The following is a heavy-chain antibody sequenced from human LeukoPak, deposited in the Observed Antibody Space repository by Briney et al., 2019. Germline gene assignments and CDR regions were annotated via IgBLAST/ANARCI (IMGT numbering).Heavy chain of an antibody. J-gene: IGHJ4*02. V-gene: IGHV3-74*01. CDR2: INSDGSST. Sequence: PGGSLRLSCAASGFTFSSYWMHWVCHAPGKGLVWVSRINSDGSSTSYADSVKGRFTISRDNAKNTLYLQMNSLRAEDTAVYYCARGGRYSYASFDYWGQGTLVTVSS. CDR3: ARGGRYSYASFDY. CDR1: GFTFSSYW. D-gene: IGHD5-18*01.